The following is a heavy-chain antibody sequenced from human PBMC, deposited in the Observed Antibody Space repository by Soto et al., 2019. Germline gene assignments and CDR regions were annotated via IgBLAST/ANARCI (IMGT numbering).Heavy chain of an antibody. CDR1: GGSFSGYY. CDR2: INHSGST. Sequence: SETLSLTCAVYGGSFSGYYWSLIRQPPGKGLEWIGEINHSGSTNYNPSLKSRVTISVDTSKNQFSLKLSSVTAADTAVYYCARPPVGAAAGLQGNWFDPWGQGTLVTVSS. V-gene: IGHV4-34*01. CDR3: ARPPVGAAAGLQGNWFDP. D-gene: IGHD6-13*01. J-gene: IGHJ5*02.